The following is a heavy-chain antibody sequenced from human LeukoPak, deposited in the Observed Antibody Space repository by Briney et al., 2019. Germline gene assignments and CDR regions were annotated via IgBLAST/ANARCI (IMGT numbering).Heavy chain of an antibody. V-gene: IGHV3-33*01. CDR3: ARDRGYSYIDY. D-gene: IGHD5-18*01. CDR2: IWSDGSDK. Sequence: GGSLRLSCAASGFTFSSSGMHWVRQAPGEGLEWVAVIWSDGSDKYYSDSVKGRFTISRDNSKNTLYLQVNSLRAEDTAVYYCARDRGYSYIDYWGQGTLVTVSS. CDR1: GFTFSSSG. J-gene: IGHJ4*02.